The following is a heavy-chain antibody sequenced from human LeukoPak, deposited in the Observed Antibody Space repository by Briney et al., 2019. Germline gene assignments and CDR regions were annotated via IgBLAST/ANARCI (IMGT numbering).Heavy chain of an antibody. CDR2: IYYSGST. Sequence: PSETLSLTCTVSGGSISSSSYYWDWIRQPPGKGLEWIGSIYYSGSTYYNPSLKSRVTISVDTSKDQFSLKLSSVTAADTAVYYCARHDLVVTATILDYWGQGTLVTVSS. J-gene: IGHJ4*02. D-gene: IGHD2-21*02. CDR3: ARHDLVVTATILDY. CDR1: GGSISSSSYY. V-gene: IGHV4-39*01.